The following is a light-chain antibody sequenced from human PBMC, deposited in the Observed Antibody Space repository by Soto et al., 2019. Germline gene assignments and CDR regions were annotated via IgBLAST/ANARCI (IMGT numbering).Light chain of an antibody. CDR3: QQYGSSRYI. V-gene: IGKV3-20*01. CDR2: GVS. J-gene: IGKJ2*01. Sequence: EIVLTQSPRTLSLSPGERATLSCRASQSVSSSQLAWYQQQAGQSPRPLIYGVSSRATGIPDRFSGSGSGTDFTLTIRRLEPEDWAVYSCQQYGSSRYIFGQGTKGDIK. CDR1: QSVSSSQ.